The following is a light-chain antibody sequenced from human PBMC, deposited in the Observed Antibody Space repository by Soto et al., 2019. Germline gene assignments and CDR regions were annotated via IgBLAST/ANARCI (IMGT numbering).Light chain of an antibody. J-gene: IGLJ2*01. CDR3: QTWDTGIRVV. CDR1: SGHSSYA. Sequence: QPVLTQSPSASASLGASVKHTCTLNSGHSSYAIAWHQQQPEKGPRYLMKLNSDGSHSKGDGIPDRFSGSSSGAERYLTISSLQSEDEADYYCQTWDTGIRVVFGGGTKLTVL. V-gene: IGLV4-69*01. CDR2: LNSDGSH.